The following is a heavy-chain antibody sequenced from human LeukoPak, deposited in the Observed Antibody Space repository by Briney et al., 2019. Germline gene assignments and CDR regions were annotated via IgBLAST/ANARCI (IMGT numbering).Heavy chain of an antibody. CDR1: GGSFSAYS. CDR2: INHGGST. D-gene: IGHD6-6*01. Sequence: PSDTVSLTCAVYGGSFSAYSWNWIRQAPGKGLEWIGEINHGGSTDYKPTLTSRVTISVDTSKSQFSLKLSSVTAADTAVYYCAARRGIAPRPLGSWGQGTLVIVSS. CDR3: AARRGIAPRPLGS. V-gene: IGHV4-34*01. J-gene: IGHJ5*02.